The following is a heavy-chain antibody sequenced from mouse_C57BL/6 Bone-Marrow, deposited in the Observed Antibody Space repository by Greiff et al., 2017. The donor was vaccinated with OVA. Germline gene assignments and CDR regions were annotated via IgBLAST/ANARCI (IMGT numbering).Heavy chain of an antibody. CDR2: IDPSDSYT. Sequence: QVQLQQPGAELVKPGASVKLSCKASGYTFTSYWMQWVKQRPGQGLEWIGEIDPSDSYTNYNQKFKGKPTLTVDTSSRPAYMQLSSLTSEYSAVYYCARSDDYDREDYWGQDTTLTVSS. J-gene: IGHJ2*01. CDR3: ARSDDYDREDY. CDR1: GYTFTSYW. D-gene: IGHD2-4*01. V-gene: IGHV1-50*01.